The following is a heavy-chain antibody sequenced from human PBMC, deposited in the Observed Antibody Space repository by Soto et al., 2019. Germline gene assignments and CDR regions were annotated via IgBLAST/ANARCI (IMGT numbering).Heavy chain of an antibody. CDR3: ARSPRNYGFDY. V-gene: IGHV1-8*01. Sequence: ASVKASCKAPGYTFTSYDINWVRQATGQGIEWMGWMNPNSGNTGYAQKFQGRVTMTRDTSITTAYMELSSLRSEDTVVYYCARSPRNYGFDYWGRGTLVTVSS. J-gene: IGHJ4*02. D-gene: IGHD3-10*01. CDR1: GYTFTSYD. CDR2: MNPNSGNT.